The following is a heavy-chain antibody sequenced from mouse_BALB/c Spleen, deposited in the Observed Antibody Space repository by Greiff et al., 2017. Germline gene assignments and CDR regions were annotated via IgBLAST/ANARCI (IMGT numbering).Heavy chain of an antibody. CDR3: ARARNWYFDV. CDR1: GFTFSGYY. Sequence: EVMLVESGGGLVKPGGSLKLSCAASGFTFSGYYMYWVRQTPETRLEWVATISDGGSSTYYPDSVKGRFTISRDNAKNNLYLQMSSLKSEDTAMYYCARARNWYFDVGGAGTTVTVSS. CDR2: ISDGGSST. J-gene: IGHJ1*01. V-gene: IGHV5-4*02.